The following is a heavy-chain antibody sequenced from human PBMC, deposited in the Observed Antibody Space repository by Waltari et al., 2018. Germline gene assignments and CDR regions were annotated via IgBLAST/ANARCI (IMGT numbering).Heavy chain of an antibody. CDR3: VSMVRRSSFDY. CDR2: IKDDGSEK. CDR1: GFTFSGYW. D-gene: IGHD3-10*01. J-gene: IGHJ4*02. Sequence: EVQLVESGGALVQPGGSLRLSCAPSGFTFSGYWLGWVRQAPGKGLEWVANIKDDGSEKYYVDSVKGRFTISRDNAKNSLYLQLNSLRAEDTAIYYCVSMVRRSSFDYWGQGTLVTVST. V-gene: IGHV3-7*01.